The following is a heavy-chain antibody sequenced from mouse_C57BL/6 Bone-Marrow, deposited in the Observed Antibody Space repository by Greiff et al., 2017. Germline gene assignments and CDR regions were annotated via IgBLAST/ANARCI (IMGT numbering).Heavy chain of an antibody. CDR1: GFTFSSYA. CDR2: ISDGGSYT. CDR3: ARYNPRAWFAY. D-gene: IGHD1-3*01. J-gene: IGHJ3*01. Sequence: EVKLVESGGGLVKPGGSLKLSCAASGFTFSSYAMSWVRQTPEKRLEWVATISDGGSYTYYPDNVKGRFTISRDNAKNNLYLQMSHLKSEDTAMYYCARYNPRAWFAYWGQGTLVTVSA. V-gene: IGHV5-4*03.